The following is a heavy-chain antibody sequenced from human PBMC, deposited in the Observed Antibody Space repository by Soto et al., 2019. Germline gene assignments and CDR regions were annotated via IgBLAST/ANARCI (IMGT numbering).Heavy chain of an antibody. V-gene: IGHV3-23*01. Sequence: GGSLRLSCTASGFTFYTYAMTWVRQAPGQGLEWISGISASGGATHYADSLKGRFTISRDNSRSTLYLQMDSLRADDTALYYFARVRFGGLRLGELSPFDYWGQGALVTVSS. CDR2: ISASGGAT. CDR1: GFTFYTYA. D-gene: IGHD3-16*02. CDR3: ARVRFGGLRLGELSPFDY. J-gene: IGHJ4*02.